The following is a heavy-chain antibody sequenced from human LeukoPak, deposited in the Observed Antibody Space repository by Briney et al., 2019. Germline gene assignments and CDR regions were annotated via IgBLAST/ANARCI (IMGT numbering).Heavy chain of an antibody. J-gene: IGHJ3*02. CDR1: GGSFSGYY. CDR2: INHSGST. CDR3: ARGLGIGAFDI. V-gene: IGHV4-34*01. Sequence: SETLSLTCAVYGGSFSGYYWSWFRQPPGKGLEWIGEINHSGSTNYNPSLKSRVTISVDTSKNQFSLKLSSVTAADTAVYYCARGLGIGAFDIWGQGTMVTVSS. D-gene: IGHD7-27*01.